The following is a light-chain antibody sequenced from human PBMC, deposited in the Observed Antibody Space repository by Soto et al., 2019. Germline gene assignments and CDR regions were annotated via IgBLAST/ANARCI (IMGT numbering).Light chain of an antibody. Sequence: QSVLTQPPSASGTPGQRVTISCSGSSSNIGSNTVNWYQQLPGTAPTLLIYSNNQRPSGVPDRFSGSKSGTSASLAVNGLQSEDEAYYYCAAWDDSLNGPLFGGGTKVTVL. V-gene: IGLV1-44*01. CDR2: SNN. J-gene: IGLJ3*02. CDR1: SSNIGSNT. CDR3: AAWDDSLNGPL.